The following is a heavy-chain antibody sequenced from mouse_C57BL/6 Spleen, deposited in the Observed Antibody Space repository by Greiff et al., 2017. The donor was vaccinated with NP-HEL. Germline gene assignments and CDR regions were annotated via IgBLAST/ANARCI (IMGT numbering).Heavy chain of an antibody. CDR2: IDPSDSYT. CDR1: GYTSTSYW. J-gene: IGHJ2*01. V-gene: IGHV1-50*01. Sequence: QVQLQQPGAELVKPGASVKLSCKASGYTSTSYWMQWVKQRPGQGLEWIGEIDPSDSYTNYNQKFKGKATLTVDTSSSTAYMQLSSLTSEDSAVYYCAREAPGDYWGKGTTLTVSS. CDR3: AREAPGDY.